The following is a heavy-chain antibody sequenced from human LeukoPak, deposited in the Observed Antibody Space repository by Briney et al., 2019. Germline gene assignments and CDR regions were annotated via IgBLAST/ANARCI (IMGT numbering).Heavy chain of an antibody. V-gene: IGHV1-69*04. Sequence: ASVEVSCKASGGTFSSYAISWVRQAPGQGLEWMGRIIPILGIANYAQKFQGRVTITADKSTSTAYMELSSLRSEDTAVYYCAIQQLDLYYFDYWGQGTLVTVSS. CDR2: IIPILGIA. CDR1: GGTFSSYA. D-gene: IGHD1-1*01. J-gene: IGHJ4*02. CDR3: AIQQLDLYYFDY.